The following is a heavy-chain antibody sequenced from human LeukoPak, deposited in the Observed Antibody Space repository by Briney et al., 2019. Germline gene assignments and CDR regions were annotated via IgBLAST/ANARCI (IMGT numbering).Heavy chain of an antibody. V-gene: IGHV3-21*01. CDR3: ARTSGVAAAGSYYYGMDV. Sequence: RTGGSLRLSCAASGFTFSSYSMNWVRQAPGKGLEWVSSISSSSSYIYYADSVKGRFTISRDNAKNSLYLQMNSLRAEDTAVYYCARTSGVAAAGSYYYGMDVWGQGTTVTVSS. J-gene: IGHJ6*02. D-gene: IGHD6-13*01. CDR2: ISSSSSYI. CDR1: GFTFSSYS.